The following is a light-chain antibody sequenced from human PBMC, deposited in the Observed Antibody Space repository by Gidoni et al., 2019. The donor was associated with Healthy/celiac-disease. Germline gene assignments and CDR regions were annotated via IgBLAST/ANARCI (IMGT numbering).Light chain of an antibody. CDR2: SNN. CDR1: SSNIGSNT. Sequence: QSVLTQPPSASGIPGQRVTISCSGSSSNIGSNTVNWYQQLPGTAPKHLIYSNNQRPSGVPDRFSGSKSGTSATLASSGLQSEDEADYYCAAWDDSLNVWVFGGGTKLTVL. CDR3: AAWDDSLNVWV. V-gene: IGLV1-44*01. J-gene: IGLJ3*02.